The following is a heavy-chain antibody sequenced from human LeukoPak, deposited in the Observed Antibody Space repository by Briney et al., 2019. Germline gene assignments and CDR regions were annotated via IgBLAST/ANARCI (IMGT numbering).Heavy chain of an antibody. CDR2: ISTSSRFV. V-gene: IGHV3-21*01. CDR3: ARTKSGYSSGSTPDY. D-gene: IGHD6-19*01. CDR1: GFTFSSYT. J-gene: IGHJ4*02. Sequence: GGSLRLSCAASGFTFSSYTTNWVRQAPGRGLEWVSSISTSSRFVYYADSLKGRFTISRDDAKNSLYLQMNSLRADDTAVYYCARTKSGYSSGSTPDYWGQGTLVTVSS.